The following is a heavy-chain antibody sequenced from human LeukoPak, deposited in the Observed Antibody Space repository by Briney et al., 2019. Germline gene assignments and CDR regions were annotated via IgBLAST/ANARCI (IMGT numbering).Heavy chain of an antibody. J-gene: IGHJ4*02. CDR2: ISGSGGNT. CDR3: AKDIENMYSSSSPGDY. D-gene: IGHD6-6*01. CDR1: GFTFSSYA. V-gene: IGHV3-23*01. Sequence: GGSLRLSCAASGFTFSSYAMSWVRQAPGKGLECVSAISGSGGNTYYADSVKGRFTISRDNSKNTLYLQMNSLRAEDTAVYYCAKDIENMYSSSSPGDYWGQGTLVTVSS.